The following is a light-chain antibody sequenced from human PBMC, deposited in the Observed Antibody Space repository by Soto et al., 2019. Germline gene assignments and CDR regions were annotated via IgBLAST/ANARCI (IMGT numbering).Light chain of an antibody. CDR1: SSDVGGYNY. V-gene: IGLV2-14*01. Sequence: QSALTQPASVSRSPGQSITISCTGTSSDVGGYNYVSWYQQHPGKAPKLMIYDVSNRPSGVSNRFSGSKSGNTASLTISGLQAEDEADYYCSSYTSSSTLGVFGTGTKVTVL. J-gene: IGLJ1*01. CDR3: SSYTSSSTLGV. CDR2: DVS.